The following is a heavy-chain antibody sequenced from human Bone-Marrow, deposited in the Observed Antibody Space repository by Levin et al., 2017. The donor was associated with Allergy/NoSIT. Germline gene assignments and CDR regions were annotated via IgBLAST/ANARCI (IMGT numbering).Heavy chain of an antibody. CDR3: AHLYYFGSGSYLNWFDP. D-gene: IGHD3-10*01. V-gene: IGHV2-5*02. Sequence: SGPTLVKPTQTLTLTCTFSGFSLSTSGVGVGWIRQPPGKALEWLALIYWDDDKRYRPSLKSRLTITKDTSKNQVVLIMTNMDPVDTATYYCAHLYYFGSGSYLNWFDPWGQGTLVTVSS. CDR2: IYWDDDK. CDR1: GFSLSTSGVG. J-gene: IGHJ5*02.